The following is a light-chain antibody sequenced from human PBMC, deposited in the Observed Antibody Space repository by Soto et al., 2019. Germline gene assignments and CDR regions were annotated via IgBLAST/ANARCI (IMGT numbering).Light chain of an antibody. V-gene: IGKV4-1*01. CDR2: WAS. Sequence: DIVMTQSPDSLAVSLGERATINCKSSQSVLYSSNNQNYLAWYQQTPGQPPKLLIYWASTRESGVPDRFSGSWSGTDFTLTISSLQAEDVAVYYCQQYYTTPETFGQGTKVEIK. J-gene: IGKJ1*01. CDR3: QQYYTTPET. CDR1: QSVLYSSNNQNY.